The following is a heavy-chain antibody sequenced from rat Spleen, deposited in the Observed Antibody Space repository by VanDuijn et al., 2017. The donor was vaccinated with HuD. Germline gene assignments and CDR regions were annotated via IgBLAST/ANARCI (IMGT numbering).Heavy chain of an antibody. J-gene: IGHJ2*01. CDR3: ARERYLIMEGMRNFDY. CDR2: ISSGGGRT. V-gene: IGHV5-25*01. D-gene: IGHD1-11*01. Sequence: EVQLVESGGGLVQPGRSMKLSCAASGFTFSNYYMAWVRQAPRKGLEWVASISSGGGRTYYRDSVKGRVTVSRDNAKNTVDMQLISLRSEDTAMYFWARERYLIMEGMRNFDYWGQGIMVTVSS. CDR1: GFTFSNYY.